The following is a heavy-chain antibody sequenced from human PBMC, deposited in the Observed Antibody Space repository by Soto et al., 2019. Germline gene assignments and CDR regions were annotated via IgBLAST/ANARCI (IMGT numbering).Heavy chain of an antibody. V-gene: IGHV3-30-3*01. Sequence: GSLRLSCAASGFTFSSYAMHWVRQAPGKGLEWVAVISYDGSNKYYADSVKGRFTISRDNSKNTLYLQMNSLRAEDTAVYYCAREGCSSTSCYVPGYFDYWGQGTLVTVSS. J-gene: IGHJ4*02. CDR3: AREGCSSTSCYVPGYFDY. D-gene: IGHD2-2*01. CDR2: ISYDGSNK. CDR1: GFTFSSYA.